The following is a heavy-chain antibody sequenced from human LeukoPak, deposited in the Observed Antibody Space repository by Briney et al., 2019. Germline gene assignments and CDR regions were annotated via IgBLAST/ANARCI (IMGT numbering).Heavy chain of an antibody. D-gene: IGHD4-11*01. J-gene: IGHJ4*02. CDR2: ISSSSSYI. CDR1: GFTFSSYS. CDR3: ASKTLSPTTVNDY. V-gene: IGHV3-21*01. Sequence: GGSLRLSCAASGFTFSSYSMNWVRQAPGKGLEWVSSISSSSSYIYYADSVKGRFTISRDNAKNSLYLQMNSLRAEDTAVYYCASKTLSPTTVNDYWGQGTLVTVSS.